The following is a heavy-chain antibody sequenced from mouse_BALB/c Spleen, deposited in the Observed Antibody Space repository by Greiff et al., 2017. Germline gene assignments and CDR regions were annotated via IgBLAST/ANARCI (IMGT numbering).Heavy chain of an antibody. CDR1: GFTFSSYT. Sequence: EVKLVESGGGLVQPGGSLKLSCAASGFTFSSYTMSWVRQTPEKRLEWVAYISNGGGSTYYPDTVKGRFTISRDNAKNTLYLQMSSLKSEDTAMYYCARVYGYDDYYAMDYWGQGTSVTVSS. J-gene: IGHJ4*01. V-gene: IGHV5-12-2*01. CDR3: ARVYGYDDYYAMDY. D-gene: IGHD2-2*01. CDR2: ISNGGGST.